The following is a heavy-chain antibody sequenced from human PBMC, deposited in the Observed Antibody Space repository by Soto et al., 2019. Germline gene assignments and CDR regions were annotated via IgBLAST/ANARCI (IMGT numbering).Heavy chain of an antibody. D-gene: IGHD3-3*01. CDR3: ARGSAYYEFWSGYPNGNWFYP. CDR2: IIPIFGTA. Sequence: QVQLVQSGAEVKKPGSSVKVSCKASGGTFSSYAISWVRQAHGQGLEWMGGIIPIFGTANYAQKFQGRVTNATDETKSTAYMEMSSLGSEDTAGYYCARGSAYYEFWSGYPNGNWFYPWGQGNLGTVSS. J-gene: IGHJ5*02. CDR1: GGTFSSYA. V-gene: IGHV1-69*01.